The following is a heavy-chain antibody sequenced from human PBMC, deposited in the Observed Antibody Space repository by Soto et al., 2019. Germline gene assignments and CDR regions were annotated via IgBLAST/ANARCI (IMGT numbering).Heavy chain of an antibody. CDR2: ISYDGSNK. Sequence: PGGSLRLSCAASGFTFSSYAMHWVRQAPGKGLERVAVISYDGSNKYYADSVKGRFTISRDNSKNTLYLQMNSLRAEDTAVYYCARAFQGIAVAGTYYFDYWGQGTLVTVSS. CDR1: GFTFSSYA. CDR3: ARAFQGIAVAGTYYFDY. J-gene: IGHJ4*02. D-gene: IGHD6-19*01. V-gene: IGHV3-30-3*01.